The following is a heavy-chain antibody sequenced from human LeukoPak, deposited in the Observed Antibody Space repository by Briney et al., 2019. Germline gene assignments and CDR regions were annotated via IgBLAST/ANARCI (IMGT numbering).Heavy chain of an antibody. Sequence: GGSLRLSCAASGFTFSSYGMHWVRQAPGKGLEWVAFIRYDGSNKYYADSVKGRFTISRDSSKNTLYLQMNSLRAEDTAVYYCARVADYVWGSYRYAYYFDYWGQGTLVTVSS. CDR2: IRYDGSNK. J-gene: IGHJ4*02. D-gene: IGHD3-16*02. CDR3: ARVADYVWGSYRYAYYFDY. V-gene: IGHV3-30*02. CDR1: GFTFSSYG.